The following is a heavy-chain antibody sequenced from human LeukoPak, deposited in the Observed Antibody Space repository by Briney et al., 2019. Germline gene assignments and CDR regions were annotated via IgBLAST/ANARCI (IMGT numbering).Heavy chain of an antibody. CDR2: IYSGGST. CDR1: GFTVSSNY. D-gene: IGHD6-19*01. J-gene: IGHJ4*02. Sequence: EGSLRLSCAASGFTVSSNYMSWVRQAPGKGLEWVSVIYSGGSTYYADSVKGRFTISRDNSKNTLYLQMNSLRAEDTAVYYCADHSSGWSFNYWGQGTLVTVSS. V-gene: IGHV3-53*01. CDR3: ADHSSGWSFNY.